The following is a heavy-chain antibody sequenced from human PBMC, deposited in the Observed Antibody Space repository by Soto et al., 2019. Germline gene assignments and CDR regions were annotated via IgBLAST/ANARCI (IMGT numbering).Heavy chain of an antibody. D-gene: IGHD3-22*01. V-gene: IGHV5-51*01. CDR3: ARNRHYYYDSSGYENYYYYYGMDV. J-gene: IGHJ6*02. Sequence: GESLKISCKGSGYSFTSYWIGWVRQMPGKGLEWMGIIYPGDSDTRYSPSFQGQVTISADKSISTAYLQWSSLKASDTAMYYCARNRHYYYDSSGYENYYYYYGMDVWGQGTTVTVS. CDR1: GYSFTSYW. CDR2: IYPGDSDT.